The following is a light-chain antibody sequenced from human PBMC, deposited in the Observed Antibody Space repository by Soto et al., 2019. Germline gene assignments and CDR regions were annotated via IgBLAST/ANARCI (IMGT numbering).Light chain of an antibody. CDR2: KAS. Sequence: DIQMTQSPSTLSASVGDRVTITCRASQSIDSWLAWYQHKPGKAPKLLIFKASTLETGVPSRFSGSGSETEFTLTISSLQPDDFATYYCQQYNSYSWTFGQGTKVDI. CDR1: QSIDSW. CDR3: QQYNSYSWT. J-gene: IGKJ1*01. V-gene: IGKV1-5*03.